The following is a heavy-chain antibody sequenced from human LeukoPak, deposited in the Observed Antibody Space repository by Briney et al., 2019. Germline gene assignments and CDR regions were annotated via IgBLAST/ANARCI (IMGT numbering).Heavy chain of an antibody. D-gene: IGHD6-13*01. V-gene: IGHV4-39*01. Sequence: PSETLSLTCTVSGGSISSSGYYWGWIRQPPGKGLEWIGSIYYSGSTYYNPSLKSRVTISVDTSKNQFSLKLSSVTAADTAVYYCARPLGSSWSFGWFDPWGQGTLVTVSS. CDR2: IYYSGST. CDR1: GGSISSSGYY. J-gene: IGHJ5*02. CDR3: ARPLGSSWSFGWFDP.